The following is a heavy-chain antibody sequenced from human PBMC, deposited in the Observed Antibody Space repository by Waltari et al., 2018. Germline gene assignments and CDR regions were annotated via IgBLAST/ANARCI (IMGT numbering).Heavy chain of an antibody. J-gene: IGHJ6*02. D-gene: IGHD6-19*01. CDR2: IIPILGIA. CDR3: ARVIAVAGPNYGMDV. CDR1: GGTFSSYT. V-gene: IGHV1-69*02. Sequence: ASGGTFSSYTISWVRQAPGQGLEWMGRIIPILGIANYAQKFQGRVTITADKSTSTAYMELSSLRSEDTAVYYCARVIAVAGPNYGMDVWGQGTTVTVSS.